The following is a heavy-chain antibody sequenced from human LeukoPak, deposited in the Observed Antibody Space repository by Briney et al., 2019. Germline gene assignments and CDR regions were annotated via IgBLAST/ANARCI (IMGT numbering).Heavy chain of an antibody. CDR3: ARGFRYYYYGMDV. V-gene: IGHV4-38-2*01. CDR1: GYSISSGYC. J-gene: IGHJ6*04. Sequence: PSETLSLTCAVSGYSISSGYCWGWIRQPPGKGLEWIGSIYHSGSTYYNPSLKSRVTISVDTSKNQFSLKLSSVTAADTAVYYCARGFRYYYYGMDVWGKGTTVTVSS. CDR2: IYHSGST.